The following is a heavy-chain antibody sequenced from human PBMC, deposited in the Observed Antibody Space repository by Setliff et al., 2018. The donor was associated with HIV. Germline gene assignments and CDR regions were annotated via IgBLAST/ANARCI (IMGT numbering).Heavy chain of an antibody. Sequence: GASVKVSCKASGYTFINYHITWVRQAPGQGLEWVGSISASSVNTNYTQGRVTMTTDISTSTAYMELRSLRSADSAVSYCARGEQDFYDSSGYYSYYFDHWGQGTLVTVSS. CDR1: GYTFINYH. CDR2: ISASSVNT. CDR3: ARGEQDFYDSSGYYSYYFDH. V-gene: IGHV1-18*01. J-gene: IGHJ4*02. D-gene: IGHD3-22*01.